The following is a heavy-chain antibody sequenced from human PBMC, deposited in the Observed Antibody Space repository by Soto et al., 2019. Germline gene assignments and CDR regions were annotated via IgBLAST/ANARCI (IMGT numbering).Heavy chain of an antibody. D-gene: IGHD3-3*01. V-gene: IGHV1-3*01. J-gene: IGHJ6*02. CDR3: ARNNYDFWSGYCWGMDV. Sequence: ASVQVSCKASGYTFTSYAMHWVRQAPGQRLEWMGWINAGNGNTKYSQKFQGRVTITRDTSASTAYMELSSLRSEDTAVYYCARNNYDFWSGYCWGMDVWGQGTTVTVSS. CDR1: GYTFTSYA. CDR2: INAGNGNT.